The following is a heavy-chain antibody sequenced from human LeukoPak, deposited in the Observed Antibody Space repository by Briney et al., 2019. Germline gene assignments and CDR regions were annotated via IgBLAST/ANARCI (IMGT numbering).Heavy chain of an antibody. CDR2: IWYDGSNK. CDR3: ARDFCSGGSCYFFDY. Sequence: GGSLRLSCVVSGFTFSSCSMNWVRQAPGKGLEWVAVIWYDGSNKYYADSVKGRFTISRDNSKNTLYLQMNSLRAEDTAVYYCARDFCSGGSCYFFDYWGQGTLVTVSS. D-gene: IGHD2-15*01. CDR1: GFTFSSCS. V-gene: IGHV3-33*08. J-gene: IGHJ4*02.